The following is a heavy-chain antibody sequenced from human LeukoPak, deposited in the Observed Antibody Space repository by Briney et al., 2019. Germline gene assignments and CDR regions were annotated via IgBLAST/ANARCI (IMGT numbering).Heavy chain of an antibody. J-gene: IGHJ4*02. D-gene: IGHD3-10*01. CDR2: IRSKAYGGTT. CDR3: TRDRAVRGVPFDY. Sequence: LGRSLRLSCTASGFTFGDYAMSWFRQAPGKGLEWVGFIRSKAYGGTTEYAASVKGRFTISRDDSKSIAYLQMNSLKTEDTAVYYCTRDRAVRGVPFDYWGQGTLVTVSS. V-gene: IGHV3-49*03. CDR1: GFTFGDYA.